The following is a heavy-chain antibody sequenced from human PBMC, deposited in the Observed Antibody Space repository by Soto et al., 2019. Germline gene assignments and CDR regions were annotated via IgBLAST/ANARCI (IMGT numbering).Heavy chain of an antibody. CDR3: ARGLDQLLYSPPWDY. CDR2: IIPIFGTA. J-gene: IGHJ4*02. D-gene: IGHD2-2*02. Sequence: QVQLVQSGAEVKKPGSSVKVSCKASGGTFSSYAISWVRQAPGQGLEWMGGIIPIFGTANYAQKFQGRVAITADDSAGTAHMELSSLRSEDTAVYYCARGLDQLLYSPPWDYWGQGTLFIVSS. CDR1: GGTFSSYA. V-gene: IGHV1-69*01.